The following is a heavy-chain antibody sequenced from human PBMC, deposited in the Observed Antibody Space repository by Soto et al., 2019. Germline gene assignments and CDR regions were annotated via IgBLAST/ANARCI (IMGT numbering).Heavy chain of an antibody. V-gene: IGHV3-9*01. Sequence: EVQLVESGGGLVQPGRSLRLSCAASGFTFDDYAMHWVRQAPGKGLEWVSGITWNSGTALYADSVKGRFSISRDNARSSLYLQMNSLRPEDTALYYCAKRPGGENWYFDGWGCGTLVTVSS. CDR3: AKRPGGENWYFDG. D-gene: IGHD2-21*01. CDR1: GFTFDDYA. J-gene: IGHJ2*01. CDR2: ITWNSGTA.